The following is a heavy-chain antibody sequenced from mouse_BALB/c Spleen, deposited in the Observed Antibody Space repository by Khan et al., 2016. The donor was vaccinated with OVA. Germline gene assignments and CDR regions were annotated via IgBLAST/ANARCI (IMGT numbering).Heavy chain of an antibody. D-gene: IGHD2-2*01. Sequence: VQLQQSGPELMKPGASVKISCKASGYSFTSYYIHWVMQSHGKSLEWIGYIDPFSGDTTYNQKFKGKATLTVDKTSSTAYIHHSNLTSEDSAVYYCTRHVYVAWFTYWGQGTLVTVSA. CDR3: TRHVYVAWFTY. CDR1: GYSFTSYY. V-gene: IGHV1S135*01. CDR2: IDPFSGDT. J-gene: IGHJ3*01.